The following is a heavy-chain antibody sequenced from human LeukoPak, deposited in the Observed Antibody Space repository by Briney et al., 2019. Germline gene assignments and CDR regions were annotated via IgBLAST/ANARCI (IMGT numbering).Heavy chain of an antibody. J-gene: IGHJ6*02. CDR2: ISAYNGNT. CDR1: GYTFTSYG. Sequence: GASVKVSCKASGYTFTSYGISWVRQAPGQGLEWMGWISAYNGNTNYAQKLQGRVTMTTDTSTSTAYMELRSLRSDDTAVYYCARHRALYSNYDYYYGMDVWGQGTTVTVSS. D-gene: IGHD4-11*01. V-gene: IGHV1-18*01. CDR3: ARHRALYSNYDYYYGMDV.